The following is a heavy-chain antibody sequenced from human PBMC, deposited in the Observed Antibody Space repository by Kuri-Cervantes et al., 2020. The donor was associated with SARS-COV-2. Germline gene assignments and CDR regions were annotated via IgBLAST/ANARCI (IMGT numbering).Heavy chain of an antibody. CDR1: GDSISSRYY. CDR2: IYHSGST. Sequence: SQTLSHTCAGSGDSISSRYYWGCIRPPPGKGLEWIVSIYHSGSTYYNPSLRSLVTISVNTSKNQLSLQLTSVTAADTAVYYCASESSVQRLFYYWGQGTPVTVSS. V-gene: IGHV4-38-2*01. CDR3: ASESSVQRLFYY. J-gene: IGHJ4*02. D-gene: IGHD6-25*01.